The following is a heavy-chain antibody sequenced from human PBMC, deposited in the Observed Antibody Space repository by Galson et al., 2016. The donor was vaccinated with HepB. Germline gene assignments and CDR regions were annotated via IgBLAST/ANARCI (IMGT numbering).Heavy chain of an antibody. Sequence: SLRLSCAASGFIFRTYGMHWVRQAPGKGLEWVAVISYDGSNQYYVDSVKGRFTISRDNSKNTLYPQMNSLRTEDTAVYYCARRRGTGTIDYWGQGTLVTVSS. CDR3: ARRRGTGTIDY. D-gene: IGHD1-7*01. J-gene: IGHJ4*02. CDR2: ISYDGSNQ. V-gene: IGHV3-30*03. CDR1: GFIFRTYG.